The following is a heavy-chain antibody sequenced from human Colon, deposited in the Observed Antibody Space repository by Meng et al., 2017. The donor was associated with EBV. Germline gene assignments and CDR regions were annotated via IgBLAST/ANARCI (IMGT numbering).Heavy chain of an antibody. CDR3: GRPHLISVAGHFDY. CDR2: FSYRGTT. J-gene: IGHJ4*02. D-gene: IGHD6-19*01. Sequence: RPLQESGPGLLKASETLSLTCTVSRSSHSYSTSFWGWNRQPAGSGLEWIGIFSYRGTTYYNPSHKSLVTISVDTSNYPFTLKLSSMTAAATAVYYGGRPHLISVAGHFDYWGQESLVTVSS. CDR1: RSSHSYSTSF. V-gene: IGHV4-39*01.